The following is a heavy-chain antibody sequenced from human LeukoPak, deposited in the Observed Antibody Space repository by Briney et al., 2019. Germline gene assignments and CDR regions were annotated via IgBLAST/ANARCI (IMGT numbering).Heavy chain of an antibody. J-gene: IGHJ4*02. V-gene: IGHV3-23*01. CDR2: ISGSGGST. D-gene: IGHD2-2*01. CDR3: AKGVIPAVDY. Sequence: PGGSLRLSCAASGFTFSNYAMSWVRQAPGKGLEWVSGISGSGGSTYYADSVKGRFTISRDNSKNTLYLQMNSLRDEDTAVYYCAKGVIPAVDYWGQGTLVTVSS. CDR1: GFTFSNYA.